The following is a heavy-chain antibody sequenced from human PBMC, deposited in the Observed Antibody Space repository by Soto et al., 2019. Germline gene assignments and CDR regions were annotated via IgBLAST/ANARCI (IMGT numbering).Heavy chain of an antibody. CDR1: GDSISSFY. D-gene: IGHD2-2*01. V-gene: IGHV4-59*01. CDR3: ARVGYCSSTPCWPIGYFEY. CDR2: IFSSGST. Sequence: QVQLQESGPGLVKPSETLSLTCTVSGDSISSFYWTWIRQPPGKGLEWVGYIFSSGSTNYNPSLTSRVTISVDTSENQFSLKLTSVTAADTAVYYCARVGYCSSTPCWPIGYFEYWGQGTLVTVSS. J-gene: IGHJ4*02.